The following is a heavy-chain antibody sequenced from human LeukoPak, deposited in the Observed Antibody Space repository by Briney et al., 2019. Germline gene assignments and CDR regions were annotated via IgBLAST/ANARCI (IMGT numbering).Heavy chain of an antibody. V-gene: IGHV4-38-2*02. D-gene: IGHD2-2*01. Sequence: SETLSLTCTVSGYSISSGYYWGWIRQPPGKGLEWTGSIDHSGSTYYNPSLKSRITISVDTSKNQFSLKLSSVTAADTAVYYCARDVGEYCSSVSCYASNYWGQGTLVTVSS. CDR1: GYSISSGYY. J-gene: IGHJ4*02. CDR3: ARDVGEYCSSVSCYASNY. CDR2: IDHSGST.